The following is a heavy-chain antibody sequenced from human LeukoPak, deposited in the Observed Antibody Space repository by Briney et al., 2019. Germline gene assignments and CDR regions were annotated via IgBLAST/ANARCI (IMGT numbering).Heavy chain of an antibody. CDR1: GFNFSTSG. J-gene: IGHJ6*02. V-gene: IGHV3-33*01. CDR2: IWNDGSNQ. D-gene: IGHD6-13*01. Sequence: SGRSLRLSCAASGFNFSTSGMHWVRQAPGKGLEWVAIIWNDGSNQYYGASVKGRFTISRDNSKNTLYLQMNSLRAEDTAVYYCARTKYSNSWEHYYYGMDDWGQGTTVTVS. CDR3: ARTKYSNSWEHYYYGMDD.